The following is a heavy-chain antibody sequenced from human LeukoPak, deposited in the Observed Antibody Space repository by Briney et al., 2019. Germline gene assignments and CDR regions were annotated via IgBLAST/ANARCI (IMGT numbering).Heavy chain of an antibody. CDR1: GGSISPSSYY. V-gene: IGHV4-39*01. CDR2: SYYKGRT. CDR3: ARLEGARGRY. J-gene: IGHJ4*02. Sequence: SETLSLTCTVSGGSISPSSYYWGWLRQPPGKGLEWIGSSYYKGRTSYNPSLKSRVTISVDTSKTQFSLTLSSVTAADTAVYYCARLEGARGRYWGQGPLVTVSS. D-gene: IGHD1-26*01.